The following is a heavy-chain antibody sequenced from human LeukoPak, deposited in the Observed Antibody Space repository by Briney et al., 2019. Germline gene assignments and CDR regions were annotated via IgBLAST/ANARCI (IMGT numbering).Heavy chain of an antibody. CDR3: ARAEGRYYDFWSGYHPDAFDI. CDR2: IYYSGST. V-gene: IGHV4-31*03. D-gene: IGHD3-3*01. CDR1: GGSISSGGYY. J-gene: IGHJ3*02. Sequence: SETLSLTCTVSGGSISSGGYYWSWIRQHPGTGLEWIGYIYYSGSTYYNPSLKSRVTISVDTSKNQFSLKLSSVTAADTAVYYCARAEGRYYDFWSGYHPDAFDIWGQGTMVTVSS.